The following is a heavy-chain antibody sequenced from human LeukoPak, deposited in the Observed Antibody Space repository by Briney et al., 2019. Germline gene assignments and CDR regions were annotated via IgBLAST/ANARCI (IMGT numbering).Heavy chain of an antibody. D-gene: IGHD3-9*01. CDR3: ARHVFPPTGFDL. Sequence: TSETLSLTCTVSGGSISSYYWSWIRQPPGKGLEWIGYFFTSGSTNYNPSLKSRVTISVDTSKNQFSLKLSSVTAADTAVYYCARHVFPPTGFDLWGRGTLVTVSS. CDR2: FFTSGST. CDR1: GGSISSYY. J-gene: IGHJ2*01. V-gene: IGHV4-4*09.